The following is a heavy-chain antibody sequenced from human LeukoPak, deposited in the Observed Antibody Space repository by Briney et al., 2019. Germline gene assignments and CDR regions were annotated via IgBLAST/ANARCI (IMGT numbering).Heavy chain of an antibody. J-gene: IGHJ5*02. CDR1: GGSFSGYY. CDR3: ARHPYYYGSGSYSGWFDP. Sequence: SETLSLTCAVYGGSFSGYYWSWIRQPPGKGLEWIGEINHSGSTNYNPSLKSRVTISVDTSKNQFSLKLSSVTAADTAVYYCARHPYYYGSGSYSGWFDPWGQGTLVTVSS. D-gene: IGHD3-10*01. CDR2: INHSGST. V-gene: IGHV4-34*01.